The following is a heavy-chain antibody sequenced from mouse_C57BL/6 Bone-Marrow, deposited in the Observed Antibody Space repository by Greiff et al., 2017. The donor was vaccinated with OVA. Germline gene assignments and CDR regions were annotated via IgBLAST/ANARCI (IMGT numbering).Heavy chain of an antibody. D-gene: IGHD2-4*01. CDR3: AREGDYDGGGFDY. V-gene: IGHV3-1*01. CDR1: GYSITSGYD. Sequence: DVKLQESGPGMVKPSQSLSLTCTVTGYSITSGYDWHWIRHFPGNKLEWMGYISYSGSTNYNPSLKSRISITHDTSKNHFFLKLNSVTTEDTATYYCAREGDYDGGGFDYWGQGTTLTVSS. J-gene: IGHJ2*01. CDR2: ISYSGST.